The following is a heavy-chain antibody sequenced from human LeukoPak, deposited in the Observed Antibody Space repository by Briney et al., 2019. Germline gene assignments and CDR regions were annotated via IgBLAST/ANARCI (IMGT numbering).Heavy chain of an antibody. Sequence: SETLSLTCTVSGGSISNYYWSWIRQPPGKGLEWIGEINHSGSTNYNPSLKSRVTISVDTSKNQFSLKLSSVTAADTAVYYCAQYGDYGDYWGQGTLVTVSS. D-gene: IGHD4-17*01. CDR1: GGSISNYY. J-gene: IGHJ4*02. CDR3: AQYGDYGDY. CDR2: INHSGST. V-gene: IGHV4-34*01.